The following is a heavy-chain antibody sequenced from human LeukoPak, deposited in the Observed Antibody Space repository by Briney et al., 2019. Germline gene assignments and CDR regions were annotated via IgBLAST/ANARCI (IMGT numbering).Heavy chain of an antibody. J-gene: IGHJ3*02. Sequence: PGGSLRLSCAASGFTFSNAWMSWVRQAPGKGLEWVGRIKSKTDGGTTDYAAPVKGRFTISRDDSKNTLYLQMNSLKTEDKAVYSGTAEFDSRGWSDAFDIWGQGTMVTVSS. D-gene: IGHD6-19*01. CDR3: TAEFDSRGWSDAFDI. V-gene: IGHV3-15*01. CDR2: IKSKTDGGTT. CDR1: GFTFSNAW.